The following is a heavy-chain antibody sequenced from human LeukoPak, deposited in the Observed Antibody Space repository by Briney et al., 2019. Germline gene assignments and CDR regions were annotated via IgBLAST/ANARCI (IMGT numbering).Heavy chain of an antibody. CDR1: GFTFSSYA. CDR2: IKQDGSEK. Sequence: GGSLRLSCAASGFTFSSYAMHWVRQAPGKGLEWVANIKQDGSEKYYVDSVKGRFTISRDNAKNSLYLQMNSLRAEDTAVYYCASRNGDYYYYYMDVWGKGTTVTISS. V-gene: IGHV3-7*01. CDR3: ASRNGDYYYYYMDV. D-gene: IGHD4-17*01. J-gene: IGHJ6*03.